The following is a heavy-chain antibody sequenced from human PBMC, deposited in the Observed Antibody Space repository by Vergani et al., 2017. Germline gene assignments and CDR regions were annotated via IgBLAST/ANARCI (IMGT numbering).Heavy chain of an antibody. V-gene: IGHV5-51*03. D-gene: IGHD3-3*01. CDR1: GYSITNYW. CDR3: VKTHDFSSLYSSYNWFDP. Sequence: EVQLVQSGAEVKKPGESLKISCQGSGYSITNYWIAWVRQRPGKGLEWMGIIYAGDSDVRYSPSFQGQVTMSVDKSLSTAYLQWSSLKASDTATYYCVKTHDFSSLYSSYNWFDPWCQGTQVTVSS. CDR2: IYAGDSDV. J-gene: IGHJ5*02.